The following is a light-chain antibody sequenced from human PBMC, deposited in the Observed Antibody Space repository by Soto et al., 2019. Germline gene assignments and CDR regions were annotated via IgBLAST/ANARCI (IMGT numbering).Light chain of an antibody. CDR1: QTISTY. Sequence: DIQMTQSPSSLSASVGDRVTITCRASQTISTYLNWYQQLPGKAPKLLIYGASNLQNEVPSRFSGSGSGTDFTLTISSLQPEGFATYYGHKGSIIPYPVGQGTKLEIK. CDR3: HKGSIIPYP. CDR2: GAS. J-gene: IGKJ2*01. V-gene: IGKV1-39*01.